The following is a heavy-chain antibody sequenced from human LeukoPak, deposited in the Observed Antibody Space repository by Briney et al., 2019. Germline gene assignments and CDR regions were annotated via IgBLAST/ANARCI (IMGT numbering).Heavy chain of an antibody. CDR2: INHSGST. J-gene: IGHJ5*02. CDR3: ARGLGSSSWYNWFDP. V-gene: IGHV4-34*01. CDR1: GGSFSGYY. D-gene: IGHD6-13*01. Sequence: PSETLSLTCAVYGGSFSGYYWSWIRQPPGKGLEWIGEINHSGSTNYNPSLKSRVTISVDTSMNQFSLRLSSVTAADTAVYYCARGLGSSSWYNWFDPWGQGTLVTVSS.